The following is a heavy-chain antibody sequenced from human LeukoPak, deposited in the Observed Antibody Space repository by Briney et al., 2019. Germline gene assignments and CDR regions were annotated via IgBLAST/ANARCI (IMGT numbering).Heavy chain of an antibody. CDR3: ARDRIRVRGTFDY. CDR1: GGSISSYY. D-gene: IGHD3-10*01. J-gene: IGHJ4*02. CDR2: IYYSGST. Sequence: SETLSLTCTVSGGSISSYYWSWIRQPPGKGLEWIGYIYYSGSTNYNPSLKSRVTISVDTSKNQFSLKLSSVTAADTAVYYCARDRIRVRGTFDYWGQGTLVTVSS. V-gene: IGHV4-59*01.